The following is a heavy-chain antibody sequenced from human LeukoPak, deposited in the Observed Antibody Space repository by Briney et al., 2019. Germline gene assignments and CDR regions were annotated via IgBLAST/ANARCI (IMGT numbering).Heavy chain of an antibody. Sequence: PGRSLRLSCAASGLTISNYGMHWVRQAPGKGLEWVAVISYDGSNKHYADSVKGRCTISRDNSKNTLYLQMNSLRAEDTAVYYCARVKQLVRVRYFDYWGQGTLVTVSS. V-gene: IGHV3-30*03. J-gene: IGHJ4*02. CDR2: ISYDGSNK. D-gene: IGHD6-6*01. CDR3: ARVKQLVRVRYFDY. CDR1: GLTISNYG.